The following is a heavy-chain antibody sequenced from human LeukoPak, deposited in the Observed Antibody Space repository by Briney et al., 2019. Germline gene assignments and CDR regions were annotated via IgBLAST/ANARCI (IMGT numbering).Heavy chain of an antibody. Sequence: QPGGSPRLSCAASGFTFSSYWVHWVRQAPGKGLVWVSPINSDGSSTSYADSVKGRFTISRDNAKNTLSLQMNSLRAEDTAVYYCARVGGSNAFDIWGQGTMVIVSS. CDR2: INSDGSST. CDR3: ARVGGSNAFDI. J-gene: IGHJ3*02. CDR1: GFTFSSYW. D-gene: IGHD1-26*01. V-gene: IGHV3-74*01.